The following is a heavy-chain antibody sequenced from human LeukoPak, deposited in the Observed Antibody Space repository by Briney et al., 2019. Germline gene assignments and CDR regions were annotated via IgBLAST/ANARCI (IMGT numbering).Heavy chain of an antibody. CDR1: GASIRSYY. CDR2: FYTTGST. J-gene: IGHJ4*02. V-gene: IGHV4-4*07. D-gene: IGHD3-22*01. Sequence: KPSETLSLTCTVSGASIRSYYGSWIRQPAGKGLECIGRFYTTGSTNYSPSFKGRVTMSVDTSKNQFSLKLSSVTAADTAVYYCARHAYYDTSGYYYVDYWGQGTLVTVSS. CDR3: ARHAYYDTSGYYYVDY.